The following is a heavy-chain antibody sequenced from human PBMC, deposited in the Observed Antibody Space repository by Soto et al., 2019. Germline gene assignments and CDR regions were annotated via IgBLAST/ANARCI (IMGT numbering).Heavy chain of an antibody. CDR1: GYMFTTYG. CDR2: ISAYNGNK. D-gene: IGHD6-6*01. Sequence: QVQLVQSGGEVKKPGASVEVSCRTSGYMFTTYGMSWVRQAPGQGLEWMAWISAYNGNKKYAQKFQGRVTRTTDTSTSPVLMELRNLTSDDTGTYFCARTGGGMAARPLEYWGQGILVTVSS. CDR3: ARTGGGMAARPLEY. J-gene: IGHJ4*02. V-gene: IGHV1-18*04.